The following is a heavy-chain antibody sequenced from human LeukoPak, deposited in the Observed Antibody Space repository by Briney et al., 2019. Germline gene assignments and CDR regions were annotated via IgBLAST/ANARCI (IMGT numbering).Heavy chain of an antibody. CDR1: GFTFSSNY. CDR3: ARGGGSYYFDY. V-gene: IGHV3-53*01. Sequence: GGSLRLSCAASGFTFSSNYMSWVRQAPGKGLEWVSVIYSGGSTYYADSAKGRFTISRDNSKNTLYLQMNSLRAEDTAVYYCARGGGSYYFDYWGQGTLVTVSS. D-gene: IGHD1-26*01. J-gene: IGHJ4*02. CDR2: IYSGGST.